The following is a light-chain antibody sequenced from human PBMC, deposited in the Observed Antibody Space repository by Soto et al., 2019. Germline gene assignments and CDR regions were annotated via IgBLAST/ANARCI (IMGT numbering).Light chain of an antibody. V-gene: IGKV3-11*01. Sequence: EIVLTQSPATLSLSPGESATLSCRASQSVSSYLAWYQQKPGQAPRLLIYDASNRATGIPARFSGSGSGTDFTLTISSLEPEDFAVYYCQQRSNLFGQGTRLEIK. J-gene: IGKJ5*01. CDR1: QSVSSY. CDR3: QQRSNL. CDR2: DAS.